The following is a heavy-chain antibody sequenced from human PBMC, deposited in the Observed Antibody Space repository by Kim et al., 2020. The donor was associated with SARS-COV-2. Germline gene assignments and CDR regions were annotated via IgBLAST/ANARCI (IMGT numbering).Heavy chain of an antibody. V-gene: IGHV1-24*01. J-gene: IGHJ5*02. CDR2: FDPEDGET. D-gene: IGHD3-22*01. Sequence: ASVKVSCKVSGYTLTELSMHWVRQAPGKGLEWMGGFDPEDGETIYAQKFQGRVTMTEDTSTDTAYMELSSLRSEDTAVYYCATLHYYDSSGEAFDPWGQGTLVTVSS. CDR3: ATLHYYDSSGEAFDP. CDR1: GYTLTELS.